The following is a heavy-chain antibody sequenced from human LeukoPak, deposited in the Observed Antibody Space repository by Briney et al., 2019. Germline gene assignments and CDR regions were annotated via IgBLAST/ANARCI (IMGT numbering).Heavy chain of an antibody. CDR2: IRGSGTTT. D-gene: IGHD4-23*01. Sequence: PGRSRRLAWAASGFILGSYAIRWVRQAARRWLEWVSSIRGSGTTTYYADSVKGRFTISRDNSKNTLYLEMNRLRAEDTALYFCAKVSAGKSTVVTIDWGQGALVTVSS. V-gene: IGHV3-23*01. CDR1: GFILGSYA. J-gene: IGHJ4*02. CDR3: AKVSAGKSTVVTID.